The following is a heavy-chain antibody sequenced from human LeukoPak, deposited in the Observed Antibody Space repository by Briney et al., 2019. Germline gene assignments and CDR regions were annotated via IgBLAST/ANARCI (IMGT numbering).Heavy chain of an antibody. J-gene: IGHJ4*02. V-gene: IGHV1-2*02. CDR3: ARDAFSFDF. Sequence: ASVKVSCKTSGYTFTGYYIHWIRQAPGQGLEWMGWVNPTSGRPNYAQKFQGRVQITVDTSISAAYLVLTSLTSDDTAVYYCARDAFSFDFWGQGTLVTVSS. CDR2: VNPTSGRP. CDR1: GYTFTGYY.